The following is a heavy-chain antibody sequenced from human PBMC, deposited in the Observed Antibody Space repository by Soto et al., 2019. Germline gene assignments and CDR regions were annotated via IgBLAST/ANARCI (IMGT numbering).Heavy chain of an antibody. CDR2: ISVRGGGT. Sequence: EVRLVESGGGLVQRGGSLRLSCAASGFTFSSYAMTWVRQAPGKGLEWVSIISVRGGGTYYGDSVKGRFTISRDNSINSLYLQMNILTVEYTAVYVCAKDLPYIAAAGTVGMAGWGQGTTVNVSS. V-gene: IGHV3-23*04. CDR3: AKDLPYIAAAGTVGMAG. J-gene: IGHJ6*02. D-gene: IGHD6-13*01. CDR1: GFTFSSYA.